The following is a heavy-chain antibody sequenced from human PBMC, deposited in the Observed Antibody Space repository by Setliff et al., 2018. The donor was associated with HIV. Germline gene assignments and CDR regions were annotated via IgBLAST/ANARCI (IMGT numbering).Heavy chain of an antibody. D-gene: IGHD1-7*01. V-gene: IGHV4-59*11. CDR3: ARWGGNTLDFDY. CDR2: FYYSGST. J-gene: IGHJ4*02. CDR1: GGSISSHY. Sequence: ETLSLTCTVSGGSISSHYWSWIRQPPGKGLEWIGYFYYSGSTNYNPSLKSRVTISVDTSRTQLSLGLRSVTAADTAVYYCARWGGNTLDFDYWGQGTLVTVSP.